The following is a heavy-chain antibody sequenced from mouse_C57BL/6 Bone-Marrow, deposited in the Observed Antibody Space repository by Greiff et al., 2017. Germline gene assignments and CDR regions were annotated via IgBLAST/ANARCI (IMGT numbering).Heavy chain of an antibody. CDR3: TTYYGGFAY. CDR1: GFNIKDDY. D-gene: IGHD1-1*01. Sequence: VQLQQSGAELVRPGASVKLSCTASGFNIKDDYMHWVKQRPEQGLEWIGWIDPENGDTEYASKFQGKATITADTSSNTAYLQRSSLTSEDTADYYCTTYYGGFAYWGQGTLVAVSA. J-gene: IGHJ3*01. V-gene: IGHV14-4*01. CDR2: IDPENGDT.